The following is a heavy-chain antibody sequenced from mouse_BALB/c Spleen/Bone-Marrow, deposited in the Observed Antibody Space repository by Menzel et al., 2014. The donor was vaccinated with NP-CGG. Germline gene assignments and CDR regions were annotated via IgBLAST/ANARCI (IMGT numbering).Heavy chain of an antibody. D-gene: IGHD1-1*01. Sequence: DVKLQESGAELVKPGASVKLSCTASGFNIKDTYMHWVKQRPEQGLEWIGRIDPANGNTKYDPKFQGKATITADTSSNTAYLQLSSPTSEDTAVYYCAVYYYGISSFVYWGQGTLVTVSA. CDR2: IDPANGNT. J-gene: IGHJ3*01. CDR3: AVYYYGISSFVY. V-gene: IGHV14-3*02. CDR1: GFNIKDTY.